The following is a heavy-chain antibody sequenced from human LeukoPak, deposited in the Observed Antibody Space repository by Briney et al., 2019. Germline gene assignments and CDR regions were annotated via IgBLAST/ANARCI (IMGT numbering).Heavy chain of an antibody. Sequence: SQTLSLTCTVSGGSISSGDYYWSWIRQPPGKGLEWIGYIYYSGSTYYNPSLKSRVTISVDTSKNQFSLKLSSVTAADTAVYYCARDPGIAVAGTDAFDIWGQGTMITVSS. CDR1: GGSISSGDYY. CDR2: IYYSGST. D-gene: IGHD6-19*01. CDR3: ARDPGIAVAGTDAFDI. J-gene: IGHJ3*02. V-gene: IGHV4-30-4*08.